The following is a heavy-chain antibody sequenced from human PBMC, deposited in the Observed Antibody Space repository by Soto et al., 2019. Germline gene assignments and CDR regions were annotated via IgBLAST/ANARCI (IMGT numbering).Heavy chain of an antibody. Sequence: GESVKISCKGSGYSFTSYWIGWVRQIPGKGLEWMGIIYPGDSDTRYSASFQGQVTSTADKTISTAYLQWSSLKVSDTAMYYCARHTLGGRYYYYYGMDVWGQGTTVTVSS. CDR1: GYSFTSYW. D-gene: IGHD3-3*02. CDR2: IYPGDSDT. J-gene: IGHJ6*02. CDR3: ARHTLGGRYYYYYGMDV. V-gene: IGHV5-51*01.